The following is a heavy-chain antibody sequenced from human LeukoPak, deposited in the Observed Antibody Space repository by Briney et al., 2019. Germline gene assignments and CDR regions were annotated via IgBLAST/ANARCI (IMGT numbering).Heavy chain of an antibody. J-gene: IGHJ4*02. D-gene: IGHD3-3*01. V-gene: IGHV1-24*01. CDR2: FDPENAEI. CDR3: ATRGSDFWSGFDF. Sequence: GASVKVSCKLSGNTLRELPIQWVRQAGGKGLEWMAGFDPENAEIVYAQKFQGRVTMTEDTSTNTAYMELTSLTSDDTALYYCATRGSDFWSGFDFWGQGTQVTASS. CDR1: GNTLRELP.